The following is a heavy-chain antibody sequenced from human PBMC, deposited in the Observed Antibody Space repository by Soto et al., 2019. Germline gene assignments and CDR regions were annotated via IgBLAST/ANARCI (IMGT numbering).Heavy chain of an antibody. Sequence: WWSLRLSCAASGFTFSSYAMSWVRQAPGKGLEWVSAISGSGGSTYYADSVKGRFTISRDNSKNTLYLQMNSLRAEDTAVYYCAKGEGTARAYYFDYWGQGTLVTVSS. D-gene: IGHD6-6*01. CDR1: GFTFSSYA. CDR2: ISGSGGST. CDR3: AKGEGTARAYYFDY. J-gene: IGHJ4*02. V-gene: IGHV3-23*01.